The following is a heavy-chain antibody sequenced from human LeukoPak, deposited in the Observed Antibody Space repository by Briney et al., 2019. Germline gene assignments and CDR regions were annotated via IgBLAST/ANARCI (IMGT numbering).Heavy chain of an antibody. CDR1: GGSFSGYY. V-gene: IGHV4-34*01. CDR3: TREFYGSDN. J-gene: IGHJ4*02. Sequence: PSETLSLTCAVYGGSFSGYYWSWIRQPPGKGLEWIGEINHSGSTNYNPSLKSRVTISVDTSKNQFSLKLTSVTAADTAVYYCTREFYGSDNWGQGTLVTVSS. CDR2: INHSGST. D-gene: IGHD3-10*01.